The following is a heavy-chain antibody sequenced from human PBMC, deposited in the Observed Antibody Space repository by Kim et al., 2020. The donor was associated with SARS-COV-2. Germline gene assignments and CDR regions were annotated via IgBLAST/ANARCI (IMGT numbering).Heavy chain of an antibody. J-gene: IGHJ6*03. CDR3: ARDRIRGYYYYYYMDV. V-gene: IGHV1-69*04. Sequence: KFQGRVTITADKSTSTAYMELSSLRSEDTAVYYCARDRIRGYYYYYYMDVWGKGTTVTVSS. D-gene: IGHD3-10*01.